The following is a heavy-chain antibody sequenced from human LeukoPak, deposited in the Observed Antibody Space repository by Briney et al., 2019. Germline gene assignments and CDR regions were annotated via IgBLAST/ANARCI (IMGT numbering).Heavy chain of an antibody. Sequence: GASVKVPCKASGYTFTNYYMHWVRQAPGQGLEWLGLITPSGGSTWYAQKFQGRVTMTRDMSTSTDYMELSSLRSEDTAVYYCARDNSVGDYAWWFDPWGQGTLVTVSS. CDR3: ARDNSVGDYAWWFDP. CDR1: GYTFTNYY. D-gene: IGHD1-26*01. J-gene: IGHJ5*02. CDR2: ITPSGGST. V-gene: IGHV1-46*01.